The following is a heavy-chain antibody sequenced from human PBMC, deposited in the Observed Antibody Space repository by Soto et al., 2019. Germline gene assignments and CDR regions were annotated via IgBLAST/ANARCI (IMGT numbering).Heavy chain of an antibody. V-gene: IGHV3-30*18. CDR1: GFTISNYN. Sequence: QVQLVESGGGVVQPGRSLRVSCATSGFTISNYNMHWVRQAPGKGLEWVALISLDGSNQYYADSVKGRFTISRDNSKSTLYLQTNSLRAEDTAMYYCAKDKWYTNGHAFDYRGQGTLVTVSS. D-gene: IGHD1-1*01. J-gene: IGHJ4*02. CDR3: AKDKWYTNGHAFDY. CDR2: ISLDGSNQ.